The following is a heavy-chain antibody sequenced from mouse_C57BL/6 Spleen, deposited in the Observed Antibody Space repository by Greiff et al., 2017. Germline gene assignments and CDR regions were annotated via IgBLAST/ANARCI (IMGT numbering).Heavy chain of an antibody. V-gene: IGHV1-19*01. CDR2: INPYNGGT. Sequence: VQLQQSGPVLVKPGASVKMSCKASGYTFTDYYMNWVKQSHGKSLEWIGVINPYNGGTSYNQKFKGKATLTVDKSSSTAYMELNSLTSEDSAVYYCARGIYYDYDGAMDYWGQGTSVTVSS. CDR3: ARGIYYDYDGAMDY. J-gene: IGHJ4*01. CDR1: GYTFTDYY. D-gene: IGHD2-4*01.